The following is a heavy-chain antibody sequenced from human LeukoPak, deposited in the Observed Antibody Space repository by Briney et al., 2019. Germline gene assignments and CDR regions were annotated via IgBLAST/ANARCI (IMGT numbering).Heavy chain of an antibody. Sequence: GGSLRLSCAASGFTFSSYSMNWVRQAPGKGLEWVSSICSTSRCIFYADSVKGRFTISRDNAKSSLYLQMNDLRAEDTAVYYCATPVTYFDYWGQGTLVTVSS. V-gene: IGHV3-21*01. CDR1: GFTFSSYS. J-gene: IGHJ4*02. CDR3: ATPVTYFDY. D-gene: IGHD2-21*02. CDR2: ICSTSRCI.